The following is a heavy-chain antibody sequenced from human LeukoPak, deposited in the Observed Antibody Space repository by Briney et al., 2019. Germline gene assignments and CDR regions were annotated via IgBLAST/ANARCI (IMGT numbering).Heavy chain of an antibody. CDR2: IYSGGST. CDR1: GFTVSSNY. CDR3: ARGFRDGYNSNWFDP. D-gene: IGHD5-24*01. J-gene: IGHJ5*02. V-gene: IGHV3-66*01. Sequence: GGSLRLSCAASGFTVSSNYMSWVRQAPGKGLEWVSVIYSGGSTYYADSVKGRFTISRDNSKNTLYLQMNSLRAEDTAVYYCARGFRDGYNSNWFDPWGQGTLVTVSS.